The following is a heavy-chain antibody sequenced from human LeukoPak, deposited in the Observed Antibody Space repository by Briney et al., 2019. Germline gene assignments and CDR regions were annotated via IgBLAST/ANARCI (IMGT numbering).Heavy chain of an antibody. CDR3: AIYGYSSSWYDGGGWFDP. CDR2: ISGSGGST. CDR1: GFTFSSYA. V-gene: IGHV3-23*01. J-gene: IGHJ5*02. D-gene: IGHD6-13*01. Sequence: PGGSLRLSCAASGFTFSSYAMSWVRQAPGKGLEWVSAISGSGGSTYYADSVKGRFTISRDNSKNTLYLQMNSLRAEDTAVYYCAIYGYSSSWYDGGGWFDPWGQGTLVTVSS.